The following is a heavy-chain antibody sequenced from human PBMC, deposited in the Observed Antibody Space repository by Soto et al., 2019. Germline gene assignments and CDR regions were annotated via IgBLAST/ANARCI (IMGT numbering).Heavy chain of an antibody. V-gene: IGHV3-48*01. CDR3: ARDSYSHYGDNAYDY. CDR1: GFTFSSYS. J-gene: IGHJ4*02. Sequence: GGSLRLSCAASGFTFSSYSMNWVRQAPGKGLEWVSYISSSSSTIYYADSVKGRFTISRDNAKNSLYLQMNSLRAEDTAVYYCARDSYSHYGDNAYDYWGQGTLVTVSS. D-gene: IGHD4-17*01. CDR2: ISSSSSTI.